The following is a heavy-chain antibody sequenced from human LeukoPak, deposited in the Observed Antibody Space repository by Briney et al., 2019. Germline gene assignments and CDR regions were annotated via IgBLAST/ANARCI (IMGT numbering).Heavy chain of an antibody. Sequence: GRSLRLSYAASGFTFSSYGMHWVRQAPGKGLEWVAVISYDGSNKYYADSVKGRFTISRDNSKNTLYLQMNSLRAEDTAVYYCAKEGKYSGSYFDYWGQGTLVTVSS. D-gene: IGHD1-26*01. CDR1: GFTFSSYG. J-gene: IGHJ4*02. CDR2: ISYDGSNK. V-gene: IGHV3-30*18. CDR3: AKEGKYSGSYFDY.